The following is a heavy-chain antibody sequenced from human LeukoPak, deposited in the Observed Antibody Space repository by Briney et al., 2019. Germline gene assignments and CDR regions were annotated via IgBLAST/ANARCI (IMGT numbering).Heavy chain of an antibody. CDR3: ARDDDWNYEDY. J-gene: IGHJ4*02. CDR1: GFTFSNYW. Sequence: GGSLRLSCAASGFTFSNYWMSWVRQAPGKGLRWVANIKQDGSEKYYVDSVKGRFTISRDNAKKSLYLQMNSLRAEDTAVYYCARDDDWNYEDYWGQGTLVTVSS. CDR2: IKQDGSEK. D-gene: IGHD1-7*01. V-gene: IGHV3-7*01.